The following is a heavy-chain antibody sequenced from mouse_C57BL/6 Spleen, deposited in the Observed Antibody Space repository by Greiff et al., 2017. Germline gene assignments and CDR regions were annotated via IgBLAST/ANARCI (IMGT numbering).Heavy chain of an antibody. CDR3: ARNYAGTGVHFDY. J-gene: IGHJ2*01. D-gene: IGHD4-1*01. CDR1: GFSLTSYG. CDR2: IWSGGCT. V-gene: IGHV2-2*01. Sequence: QVQLQQSGPGLVQPSHSLSITCTVSGFSLTSYGVHWVRQSPGKGLEWLGVIWSGGCTAYNAAFISNLSIRTDNSNSQVVFKMNSRQADDTAIYYCARNYAGTGVHFDYWGQGNTRTGSA.